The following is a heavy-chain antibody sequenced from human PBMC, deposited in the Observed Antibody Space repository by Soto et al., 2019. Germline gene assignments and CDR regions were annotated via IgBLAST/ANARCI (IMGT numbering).Heavy chain of an antibody. CDR2: IYYSGST. CDR3: ATIVPAAIASYYGMDV. J-gene: IGHJ6*02. Sequence: TLSLTCTVSGGSISSSSYYWGWIRQPPGKGLEWIGSIYYSGSTYYNPSLRSRVTISVDTSKNQFSLKLSSVTAADTVVYYCATIVPAAIASYYGMDVWGQGTTVTVSS. D-gene: IGHD2-2*01. V-gene: IGHV4-39*01. CDR1: GGSISSSSYY.